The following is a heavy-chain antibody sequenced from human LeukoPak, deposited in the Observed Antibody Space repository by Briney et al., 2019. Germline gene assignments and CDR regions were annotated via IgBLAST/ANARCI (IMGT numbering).Heavy chain of an antibody. V-gene: IGHV3-11*01. CDR1: GFTFSDHY. CDR3: AKDGSSGYYLTGNWFDP. D-gene: IGHD3-22*01. CDR2: ISSGGSTK. J-gene: IGHJ5*02. Sequence: PGGSLRLSCAASGFTFSDHYMSWIRQAPGKGLEWVSSISSGGSTKNYADSVKGRFTISRDNSKNTLYLQMNSLRAEDTAVYYCAKDGSSGYYLTGNWFDPWGQGTLVTVSS.